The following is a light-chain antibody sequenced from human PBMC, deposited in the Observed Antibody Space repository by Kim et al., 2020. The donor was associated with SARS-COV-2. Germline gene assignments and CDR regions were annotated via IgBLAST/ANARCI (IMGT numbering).Light chain of an antibody. J-gene: IGLJ2*01. Sequence: GQKVTISCSGSSSNIGQNYVCWYQQFPGTAPKLLIYDNNKRHSGIPDRFSGSKSGTSATLGITGLQTGDEADYYCGTWDSSLNGLVFGGGTQLTVL. CDR1: SSNIGQNY. V-gene: IGLV1-51*01. CDR2: DNN. CDR3: GTWDSSLNGLV.